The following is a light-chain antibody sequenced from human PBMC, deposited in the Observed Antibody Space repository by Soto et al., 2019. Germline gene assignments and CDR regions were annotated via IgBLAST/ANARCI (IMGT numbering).Light chain of an antibody. CDR3: QQRSNWPIT. Sequence: EIVLTQSPGTLSLSPGERATLSCRSSQSVRGSYLAWYQQKPGQAPRLLISDASDRATGIPARFSGSGSGTDFTLTISSLEPEDFAVYYCQQRSNWPITFGQGTRLEIK. CDR1: QSVRGSY. J-gene: IGKJ5*01. V-gene: IGKV3-11*01. CDR2: DAS.